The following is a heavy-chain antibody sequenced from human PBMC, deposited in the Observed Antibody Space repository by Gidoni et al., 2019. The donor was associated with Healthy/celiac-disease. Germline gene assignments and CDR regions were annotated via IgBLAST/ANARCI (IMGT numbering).Heavy chain of an antibody. CDR2: INHSGRT. J-gene: IGHJ4*02. Sequence: QVQLQQWGAGLLKPSETLSLTCAVYGGSFSGYYWSWIRQPPGKGLEWIGEINHSGRTNYNPSLKSRVTISVDTSKNQFSLKLSSVTAADTAVYYCARVRKDPHLTGYRGPFDYWGQGTLVTVSS. V-gene: IGHV4-34*01. CDR1: GGSFSGYY. D-gene: IGHD3-9*01. CDR3: ARVRKDPHLTGYRGPFDY.